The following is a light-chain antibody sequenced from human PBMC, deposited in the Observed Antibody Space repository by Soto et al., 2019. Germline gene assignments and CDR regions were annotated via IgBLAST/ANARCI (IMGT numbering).Light chain of an antibody. J-gene: IGLJ2*01. CDR3: CSYAGSSTYMI. CDR2: EDN. CDR1: SRDVGGYNL. Sequence: QSALTQPASVSGSPGQSITISCTGTSRDVGGYNLVSWYQQHPGKDLKLMIYEDNKRPSEVSSRFSGSKSGNTASLTISGLQADDEADYYCCSYAGSSTYMIFGGGTKLTVL. V-gene: IGLV2-23*01.